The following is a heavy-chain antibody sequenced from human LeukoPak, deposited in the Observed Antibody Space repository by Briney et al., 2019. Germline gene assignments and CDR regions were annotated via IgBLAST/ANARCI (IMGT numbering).Heavy chain of an antibody. V-gene: IGHV4-4*07. CDR2: VHTTSGNT. CDR3: ARELRNIGEYYFDY. D-gene: IGHD1-14*01. Sequence: SETLSLTCSVDTVNHYHWNWVRQSAGTGLEWIGRVHTTSGNTFANPSLWGRVSVSIDTTKNEFLLQLTSMTAADTAVYHCARELRNIGEYYFDYWGQGVPVTVSS. CDR1: TVNHYH. J-gene: IGHJ4*02.